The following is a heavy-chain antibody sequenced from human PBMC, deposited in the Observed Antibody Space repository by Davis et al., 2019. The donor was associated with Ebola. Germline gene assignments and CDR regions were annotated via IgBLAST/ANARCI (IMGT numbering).Heavy chain of an antibody. CDR2: IIPIFDRT. D-gene: IGHD1-7*01. CDR1: GGTFSTYY. Sequence: SVKVSCKVSGGTFSTYYINWVRQAPGQGLEWVGGIIPIFDRTNHAQKFQGRVTITADKSTSTAYMELSSLRSEDTAVYYCARGAKLELRCWFDPWGQGTLVTVSS. CDR3: ARGAKLELRCWFDP. J-gene: IGHJ5*02. V-gene: IGHV1-69*06.